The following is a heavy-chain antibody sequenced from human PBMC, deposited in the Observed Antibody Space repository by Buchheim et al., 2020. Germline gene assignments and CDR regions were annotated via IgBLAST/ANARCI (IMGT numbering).Heavy chain of an antibody. Sequence: QVQLVQSGAEVEKPGASVKVSCKASGYTFTSYGITWVRQAPGQGLEWMGWISTYNPNTNYAQKLQGRVTMTTDQSTSPAHLELRKLKSDDTAVYYCARGLGTEGFWNYWGQGTL. CDR3: ARGLGTEGFWNY. V-gene: IGHV1-18*04. J-gene: IGHJ4*02. D-gene: IGHD3-16*01. CDR1: GYTFTSYG. CDR2: ISTYNPNT.